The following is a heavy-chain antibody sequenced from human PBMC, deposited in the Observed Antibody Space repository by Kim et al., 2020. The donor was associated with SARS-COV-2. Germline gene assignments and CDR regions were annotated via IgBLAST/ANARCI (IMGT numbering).Heavy chain of an antibody. CDR2: INSDGSST. J-gene: IGHJ6*02. CDR1: EFTFSSYW. D-gene: IGHD6-13*01. V-gene: IGHV3-74*01. Sequence: GGSLRLSCAASEFTFSSYWMHWVRQAPGKGLVWVSRINSDGSSTSYADSVKGRFTISRDNAKNTLYLQMNSLRAEDTAVYYCARDLLAAACSFPYSYYYYYGMDVWGQGTTVTVSS. CDR3: ARDLLAAACSFPYSYYYYYGMDV.